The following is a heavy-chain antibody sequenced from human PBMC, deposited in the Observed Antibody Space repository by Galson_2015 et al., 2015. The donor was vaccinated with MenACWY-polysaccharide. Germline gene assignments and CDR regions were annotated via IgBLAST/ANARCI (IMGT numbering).Heavy chain of an antibody. V-gene: IGHV3-74*01. CDR2: TNGDGGAT. Sequence: SLRLSCAASGLTFSSSWMNWVRQAPGKGLVWVSRTNGDGGATDYADSVKGRFTISRDNAKNTLYLQMNSLRAEDTAVYYCARAGAKYCRGGNCFFNWFDPWGQGTLVTVSS. D-gene: IGHD2-15*01. CDR3: ARAGAKYCRGGNCFFNWFDP. J-gene: IGHJ5*02. CDR1: GLTFSSSW.